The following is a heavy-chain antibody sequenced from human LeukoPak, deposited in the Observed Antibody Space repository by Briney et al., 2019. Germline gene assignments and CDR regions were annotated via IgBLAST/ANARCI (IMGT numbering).Heavy chain of an antibody. CDR3: AVSWGLLRFDY. CDR1: GFTFSSYE. V-gene: IGHV3-48*03. J-gene: IGHJ4*02. D-gene: IGHD1-26*01. CDR2: ISTSGSTI. Sequence: GGSLRLSCAASGFTFSSYEMNWVRQAPGKGREWVSYISTSGSTIYYADSVEGRFTISRDNAKNSLYLQMNSLRAEDTAVYYCAVSWGLLRFDYWGQGTLVTVSS.